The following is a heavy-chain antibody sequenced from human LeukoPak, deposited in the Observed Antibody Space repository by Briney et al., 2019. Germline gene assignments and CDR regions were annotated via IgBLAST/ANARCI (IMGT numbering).Heavy chain of an antibody. CDR2: IYYSGST. CDR1: GGSISDYY. Sequence: SETLSLTCTVSGGSISDYYWNWIRQPPGKGLDWIGYIYYSGSTTYNPSLKSRVTMSVDTAKNQFSLRVRSVTAADTAVYYCARGDFCSKSNCYLRPMDVWGKGTTVTVSS. D-gene: IGHD3-3*01. J-gene: IGHJ6*03. CDR3: ARGDFCSKSNCYLRPMDV. V-gene: IGHV4-59*01.